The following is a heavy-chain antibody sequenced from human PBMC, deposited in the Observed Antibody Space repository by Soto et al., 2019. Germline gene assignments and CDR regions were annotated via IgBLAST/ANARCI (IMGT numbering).Heavy chain of an antibody. CDR1: GFTFTNYY. V-gene: IGHV1-46*01. D-gene: IGHD1-26*01. Sequence: GASVKVSCKASGFTFTNYYFHWVRQAPSQGLEWMGVINPSGGGTTYAQKFQGRVTMTRDTSTNTVYMELRSLRSEDTAVYYCARTGGATAFDLWGQGTMVTVS. CDR2: INPSGGGT. J-gene: IGHJ3*01. CDR3: ARTGGATAFDL.